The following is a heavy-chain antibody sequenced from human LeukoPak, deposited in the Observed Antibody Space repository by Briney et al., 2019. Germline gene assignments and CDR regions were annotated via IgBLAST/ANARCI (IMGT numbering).Heavy chain of an antibody. D-gene: IGHD7-27*01. Sequence: SETLSLTCAVSGYSISSGYYWGWIRQPPGKGLEWIGSIYHSGSTYYNPSLKSRVTISVDTSRNQFSLKLSSVTAADTAVYYCAGATGDPIRFDPWGQGTLVTVSS. J-gene: IGHJ5*02. CDR1: GYSISSGYY. V-gene: IGHV4-38-2*01. CDR2: IYHSGST. CDR3: AGATGDPIRFDP.